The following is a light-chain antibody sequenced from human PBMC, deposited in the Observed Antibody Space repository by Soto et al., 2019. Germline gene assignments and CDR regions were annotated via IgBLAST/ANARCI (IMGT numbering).Light chain of an antibody. CDR3: QQYNNWPALYT. Sequence: EIVMTQSPATLSVSPGERATLSCRASQSVSSNFAWYQQKPGQAPMLLIYGASTRATGIPARFSGSGSGTEFTLTISSLQSEDFAVYYCQQYNNWPALYTFGQGTKLEIK. V-gene: IGKV3-15*01. J-gene: IGKJ2*01. CDR2: GAS. CDR1: QSVSSN.